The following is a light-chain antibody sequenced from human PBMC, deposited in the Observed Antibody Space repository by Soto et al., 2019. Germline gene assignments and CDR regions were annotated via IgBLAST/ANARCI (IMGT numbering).Light chain of an antibody. Sequence: IVLTQYTATLSVSPGERATLSCRASQSVSSDLAWYQQKPGQAPRLLIYHASTRVTGMPDRFSGSGSGTDFTLTISMRQSEDVAVYYCHQYYDWTPLTFGGGTKVAIK. CDR1: QSVSSD. CDR2: HAS. V-gene: IGKV3-15*01. CDR3: HQYYDWTPLT. J-gene: IGKJ4*01.